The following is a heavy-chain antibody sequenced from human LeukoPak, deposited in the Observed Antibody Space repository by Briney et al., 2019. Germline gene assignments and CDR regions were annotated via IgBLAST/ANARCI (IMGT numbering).Heavy chain of an antibody. CDR1: RYTFTTYY. V-gene: IGHV1-46*01. D-gene: IGHD6-13*01. CDR3: ALYSSTWY. J-gene: IGHJ4*02. CDR2: INPTGGST. Sequence: ASVNVSCKASRYTFTTYYIHWVRQAPGQGLEWMGIINPTGGSTTYAQKFQGRVTMTRDTSTSTVSMEVNSLRSEDTAVYYCALYSSTWYWGQGTLVTVSS.